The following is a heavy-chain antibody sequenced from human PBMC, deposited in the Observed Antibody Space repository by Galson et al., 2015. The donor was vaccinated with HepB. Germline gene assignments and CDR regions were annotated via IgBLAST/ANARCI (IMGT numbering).Heavy chain of an antibody. CDR3: ARDKGGDDILTGYYNH. CDR2: INAGNGNT. Sequence: SVKVSCKASGYTFTSYAMHWVRQAPGQRLEWMGWINAGNGNTKYSQKFQGRVTITRDTSASTAYMELSSLRSEDTAVYYCARDKGGDDILTGYYNHWGQGTLVTVSS. V-gene: IGHV1-3*01. J-gene: IGHJ5*02. CDR1: GYTFTSYA. D-gene: IGHD3-9*01.